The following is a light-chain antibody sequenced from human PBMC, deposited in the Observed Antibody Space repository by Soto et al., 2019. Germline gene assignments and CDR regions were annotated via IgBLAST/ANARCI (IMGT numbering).Light chain of an antibody. CDR1: SSDIGNYNF. V-gene: IGLV2-14*01. CDR2: EVS. Sequence: QSALTQPASVSGSPGQSITISCTGTSSDIGNYNFVSWFQHHPGKAPKLIIYEVSHRPSGVSYRFSGSKSGNTASLTISGLQAEDEADYYCASHTTSSTLIFGGGTKVTVL. CDR3: ASHTTSSTLI. J-gene: IGLJ2*01.